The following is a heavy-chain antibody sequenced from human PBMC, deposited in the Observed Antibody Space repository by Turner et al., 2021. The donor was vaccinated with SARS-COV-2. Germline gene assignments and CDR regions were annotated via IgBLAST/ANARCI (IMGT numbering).Heavy chain of an antibody. CDR2: INPGGSTT. Sequence: QVQLVQSGAEVKKPGASVKVSCKASGHTFTTYDINWVRQAPGQGLEWMGIINPGGSTTSFAQKFQSTVTMTRDTSTSTVYVEMSSQRSEDTAVYYCARVGGAFDIWGQGTMVTVSS. CDR3: ARVGGAFDI. CDR1: GHTFTTYD. J-gene: IGHJ3*02. V-gene: IGHV1-46*01.